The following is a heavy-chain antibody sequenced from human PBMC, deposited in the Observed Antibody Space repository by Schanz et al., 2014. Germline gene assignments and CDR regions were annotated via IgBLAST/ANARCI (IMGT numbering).Heavy chain of an antibody. D-gene: IGHD1-26*01. V-gene: IGHV3-43*02. J-gene: IGHJ6*02. Sequence: EVQLVESGGGLVQPGRSLRLSCTASGFTFGDYAMSWVRQAPGKGLEWVSAISGSGGDTYYADSVKGRFTISRDNSKNSLYLQMNSLRTEDTALYYCAKDSRGSSFDMDVWGQGTTVTVSS. CDR3: AKDSRGSSFDMDV. CDR2: ISGSGGDT. CDR1: GFTFGDYA.